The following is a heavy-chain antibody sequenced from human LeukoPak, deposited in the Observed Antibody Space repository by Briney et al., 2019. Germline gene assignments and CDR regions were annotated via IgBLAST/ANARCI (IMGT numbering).Heavy chain of an antibody. CDR2: ISSSSRTI. CDR3: AREKVGDGDYVFDY. CDR1: GFTFRSYS. Sequence: GGSLRLSCAASGFTFRSYSMNWVRQAPGKGLEWISYISSSSRTIYYADSVKGRFTISRDNAKNSLCLQMNSLRDEDTAVYYCAREKVGDGDYVFDYWGQGTLVTVSS. D-gene: IGHD4-17*01. V-gene: IGHV3-48*02. J-gene: IGHJ4*02.